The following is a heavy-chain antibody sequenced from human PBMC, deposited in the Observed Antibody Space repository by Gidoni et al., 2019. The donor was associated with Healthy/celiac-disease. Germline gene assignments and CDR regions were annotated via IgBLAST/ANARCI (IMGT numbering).Heavy chain of an antibody. V-gene: IGHV1-2*02. D-gene: IGHD3-3*01. CDR3: ARGSLEWFGEFDY. J-gene: IGHJ4*02. Sequence: RVTMTRDTSISTAYMELSRLRSDDTAVYYCARGSLEWFGEFDYWGQGTLVTVSS.